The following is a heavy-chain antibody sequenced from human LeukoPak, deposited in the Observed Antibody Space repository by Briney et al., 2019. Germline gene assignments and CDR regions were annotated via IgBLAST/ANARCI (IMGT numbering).Heavy chain of an antibody. CDR1: GYTFTGYY. CDR2: INPNSGGT. J-gene: IGHJ4*02. CDR3: ARLTVAGNFFDC. Sequence: ASVKVSCKASGYTFTGYYMHWVRQAPGQGLEWMGWINPNSGGTNYAQKFQGRVTMTRDTSISTAYMELSRLRSDDTAVYYCARLTVAGNFFDCWGQGTLVTVSS. V-gene: IGHV1-2*02. D-gene: IGHD6-19*01.